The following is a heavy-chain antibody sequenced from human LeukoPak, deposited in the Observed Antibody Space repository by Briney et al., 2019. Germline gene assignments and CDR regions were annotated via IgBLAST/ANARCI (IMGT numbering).Heavy chain of an antibody. CDR3: ARDAAYLPRQP. Sequence: SETLSLTCTVSGGSISSSSYYWGWIRQPPGKGLEWIGTIYYSGSTYYNPSLKSRVTISVDTSKNQFSLKLSSVTAADTAVYYCARDAAYLPRQPWGQGTLVTVSS. D-gene: IGHD2/OR15-2a*01. J-gene: IGHJ5*02. V-gene: IGHV4-39*07. CDR1: GGSISSSSYY. CDR2: IYYSGST.